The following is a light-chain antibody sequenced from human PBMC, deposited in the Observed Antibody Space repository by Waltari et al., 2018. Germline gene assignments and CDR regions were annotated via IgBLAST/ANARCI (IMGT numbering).Light chain of an antibody. J-gene: IGLJ2*01. Sequence: SYILTQPPSVSVAPGQTARVTCGGTNIGTKRVHWYQQKPGQAPVPVVSVDRDRPSGIPERFSGSTSGNTATLTISRVEVEDEADYYCQVWDSITVVFGGGTKLIVL. CDR1: NIGTKR. V-gene: IGLV3-21*02. CDR2: VDR. CDR3: QVWDSITVV.